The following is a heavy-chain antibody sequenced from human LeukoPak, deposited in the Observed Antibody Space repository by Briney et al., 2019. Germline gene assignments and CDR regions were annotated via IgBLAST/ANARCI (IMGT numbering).Heavy chain of an antibody. D-gene: IGHD3-3*01. V-gene: IGHV4-34*01. CDR1: GGSFSGYY. CDR3: ARGKNYDFWSGSNVMADYYYYMDV. J-gene: IGHJ6*03. CDR2: INHSGST. Sequence: SETLSLTCAVYGGSFSGYYWSWIRQPPGKGQEWIGEINHSGSTNYNPSLKSRVTISVDTSKNQFSLRLSSVTAADTAVYYCARGKNYDFWSGSNVMADYYYYMDVWGKGTTVTVSS.